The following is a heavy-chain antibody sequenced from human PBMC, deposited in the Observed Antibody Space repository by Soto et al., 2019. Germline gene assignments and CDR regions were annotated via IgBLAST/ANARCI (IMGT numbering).Heavy chain of an antibody. CDR1: GFSLSTSGVS. J-gene: IGHJ4*02. Sequence: QITLKESGPTLVKPTQTLTLTCTFSGFSLSTSGVSVGWIRQPPGKALEWLALIYWDDDKRLSPSQKSRLTITKDTSKNQVVLAMSDIDPVDTATYYCAHRYCSGGRCLTFGHWGQGTLVTVSS. CDR2: IYWDDDK. D-gene: IGHD2-15*01. CDR3: AHRYCSGGRCLTFGH. V-gene: IGHV2-5*02.